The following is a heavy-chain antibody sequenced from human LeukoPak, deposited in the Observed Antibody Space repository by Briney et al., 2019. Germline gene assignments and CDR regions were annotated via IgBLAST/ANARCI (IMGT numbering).Heavy chain of an antibody. D-gene: IGHD1-26*01. CDR1: GFTFSSYA. Sequence: PGGSLRLSCAASGFTFSSYAMSWVRQAPGKGLEWVSAISGSGGSTYYADSVKGRFTISRDNSKNTLYLQMNSLRAEDTAVYYCAKFQWELPVDVYYFDYWGQGTLVTVSS. J-gene: IGHJ4*02. CDR2: ISGSGGST. V-gene: IGHV3-23*01. CDR3: AKFQWELPVDVYYFDY.